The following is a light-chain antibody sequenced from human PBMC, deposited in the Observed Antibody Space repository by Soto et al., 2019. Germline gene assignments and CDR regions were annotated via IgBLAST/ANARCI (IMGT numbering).Light chain of an antibody. CDR1: KTIFYNFNHKNY. CDR3: QQYYSTPWT. Sequence: DIVMTQFPDSLAVSLGERATFNGNSSKTIFYNFNHKNYLAWYQQRPGQPPKLLIYWASTRESGVPDRFSGSGSGTDFTLTISSLQAEDVAVYYCQQYYSTPWTFGQGTKVDIK. CDR2: WAS. V-gene: IGKV4-1*01. J-gene: IGKJ1*01.